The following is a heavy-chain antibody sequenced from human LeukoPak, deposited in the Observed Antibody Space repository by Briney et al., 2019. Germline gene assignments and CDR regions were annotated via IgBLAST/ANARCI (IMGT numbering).Heavy chain of an antibody. V-gene: IGHV3-15*01. Sequence: GGSLRLSCAASGFTFSNYGMHWVRQAPGKGLEWVGRIKSKTDGGTTDYAAPVKGRFTISRDDSKNTLYLQMNSLKTEDTAVYYCTTSITMIVVVNADYWGQGTLVTVSS. D-gene: IGHD3-22*01. CDR1: GFTFSNYG. J-gene: IGHJ4*02. CDR3: TTSITMIVVVNADY. CDR2: IKSKTDGGTT.